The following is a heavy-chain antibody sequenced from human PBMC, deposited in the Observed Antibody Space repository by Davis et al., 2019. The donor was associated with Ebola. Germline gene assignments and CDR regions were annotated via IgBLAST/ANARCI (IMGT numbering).Heavy chain of an antibody. CDR1: GFTFSSYE. Sequence: PGGSLRLSCAASGFTFSSYEMNWVRQAPGKGLEWVSYISSSSSYIYYADSVKGRFTISRDNAKNSLYLQMNSLRAEDTAVYYCAGGGTPHFDYWGQGTLVTVSS. V-gene: IGHV3-21*05. D-gene: IGHD1/OR15-1a*01. J-gene: IGHJ4*02. CDR2: ISSSSSYI. CDR3: AGGGTPHFDY.